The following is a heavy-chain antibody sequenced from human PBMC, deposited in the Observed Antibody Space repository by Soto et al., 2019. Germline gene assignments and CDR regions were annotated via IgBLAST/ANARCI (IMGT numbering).Heavy chain of an antibody. CDR3: ARGIATGQLDP. Sequence: QVQLVQSGAAVKKPGASVKISCKASGYTFTRYTMNWVRQAPGQRLEWMGWINPDNGNTKSSQKFQDRVIITRDTSASTAYMDLSSLRSEDTAVYSCARGIATGQLDPWGQGTLVTVSS. J-gene: IGHJ5*02. D-gene: IGHD2-15*01. V-gene: IGHV1-3*01. CDR2: INPDNGNT. CDR1: GYTFTRYT.